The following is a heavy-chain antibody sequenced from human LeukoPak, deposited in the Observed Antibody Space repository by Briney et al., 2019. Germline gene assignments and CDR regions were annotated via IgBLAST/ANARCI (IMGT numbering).Heavy chain of an antibody. Sequence: SGPTLVKPTQTLTLTCTFSGFSLSTSGVGVGWIGQPPGKALEWLALIYWNDDKRYSPSLKSRLTITKDTSKNQAVLTMTNMDPLDTATYYCAQSSYYDFWSGYYEVWFDPWGQGTLVTVSS. D-gene: IGHD3-3*01. V-gene: IGHV2-5*01. CDR3: AQSSYYDFWSGYYEVWFDP. J-gene: IGHJ5*02. CDR1: GFSLSTSGVG. CDR2: IYWNDDK.